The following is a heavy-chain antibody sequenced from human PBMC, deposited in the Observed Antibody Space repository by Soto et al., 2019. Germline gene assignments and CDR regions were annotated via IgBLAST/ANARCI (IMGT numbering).Heavy chain of an antibody. D-gene: IGHD3-3*01. J-gene: IGHJ5*01. CDR3: ARDFWSGNYKCFDS. V-gene: IGHV3-30*03. Sequence: GGSLRLSCAASTLTVSLYGIQWVRQAPGKGLDWVAFISNDGGTQYYADSVKGRFSISRDNSMNTVDLHMNSLRAEDTAIYYCARDFWSGNYKCFDSGGRGTLATVS. CDR2: ISNDGGTQ. CDR1: TLTVSLYG.